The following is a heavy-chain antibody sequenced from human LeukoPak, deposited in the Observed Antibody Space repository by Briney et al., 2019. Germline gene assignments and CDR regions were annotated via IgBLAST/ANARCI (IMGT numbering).Heavy chain of an antibody. CDR1: GLTLSSYS. CDR3: ARANGMDV. V-gene: IGHV3-48*02. CDR2: ISSTSSTI. J-gene: IGHJ6*02. Sequence: GGSLRLSCAASGLTLSSYSMNWVRQAPGKGLEWVSYISSTSSTIYYADSVKGRFTISRDNAKNSLYLQMSSLRDDDTALYYCARANGMDVWGQGTTVTVSS.